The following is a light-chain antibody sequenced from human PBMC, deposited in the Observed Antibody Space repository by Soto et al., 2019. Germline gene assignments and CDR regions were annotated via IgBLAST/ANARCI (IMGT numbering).Light chain of an antibody. Sequence: IPMHQSPSPLSASVGERVPITCRASQSISSWLAWYQQKPGKAPKLLIYKASTLESGVPSNFSGSGSGTEGTLTISSLQPEDFATDYCQQYNSFPWTVGQGAKVDI. V-gene: IGKV1-5*03. CDR3: QQYNSFPWT. J-gene: IGKJ1*01. CDR1: QSISSW. CDR2: KAS.